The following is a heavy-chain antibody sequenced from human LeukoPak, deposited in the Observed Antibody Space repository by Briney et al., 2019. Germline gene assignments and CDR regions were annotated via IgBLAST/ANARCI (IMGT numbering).Heavy chain of an antibody. CDR3: ARGGVSRAAFDL. CDR2: INPDGSEQ. CDR1: GFTFTSHW. Sequence: GGALRLSCAASGFTFTSHWMSWVRPAPGKGLEWVANINPDGSEQQYVDSMKGRFTISRDNARNSLFLQVNSLRAGDTAVYYCARGGVSRAAFDLWGQGTMVTVSS. V-gene: IGHV3-7*05. J-gene: IGHJ3*01.